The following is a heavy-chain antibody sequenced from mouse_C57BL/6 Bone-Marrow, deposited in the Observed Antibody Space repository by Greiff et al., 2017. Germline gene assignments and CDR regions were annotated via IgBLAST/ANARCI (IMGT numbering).Heavy chain of an antibody. CDR1: GYTFTSYW. Sequence: QVQLQQPGTELVKPGASVKLSCKASGYTFTSYWMHWVKQRPGQGLEWIGNINPSNGGTNYNEKFKSKATLTVDKSSSTAYVQLSSPTSEDSAFYYCARNERLRAWFAYWGQGTLVTVSA. J-gene: IGHJ3*01. D-gene: IGHD2-4*01. V-gene: IGHV1-53*01. CDR3: ARNERLRAWFAY. CDR2: INPSNGGT.